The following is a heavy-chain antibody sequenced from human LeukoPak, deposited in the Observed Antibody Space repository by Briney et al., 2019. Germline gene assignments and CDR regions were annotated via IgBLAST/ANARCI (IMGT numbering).Heavy chain of an antibody. Sequence: SETLSLTCTVSGGSISSYYWGWIRQPPGKGLEWIGSIYYSGSTYYNPSLKSRVTISVDTSKNQFSLKLSSVTAADTAVYYCARDQDYYDSSGYPVSFDYWGQGTLVTVSS. D-gene: IGHD3-22*01. CDR2: IYYSGST. J-gene: IGHJ4*02. CDR3: ARDQDYYDSSGYPVSFDY. V-gene: IGHV4-39*07. CDR1: GGSISSYY.